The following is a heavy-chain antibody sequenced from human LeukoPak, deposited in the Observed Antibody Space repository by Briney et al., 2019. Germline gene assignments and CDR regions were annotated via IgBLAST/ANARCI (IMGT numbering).Heavy chain of an antibody. V-gene: IGHV4-59*08. CDR2: IYYSGST. CDR1: GGSISSYY. CDR3: ARRAGYSGSWYEY. J-gene: IGHJ4*02. Sequence: SETLSLTCTVSGGSISSYYWNWIRQPPGKGLEWIGYIYYSGSTNYNPSLKSRVTISVDTSKNQFSLKLSPVTAADTAVYYCARRAGYSGSWYEYWGQGTLVTVSA. D-gene: IGHD6-13*01.